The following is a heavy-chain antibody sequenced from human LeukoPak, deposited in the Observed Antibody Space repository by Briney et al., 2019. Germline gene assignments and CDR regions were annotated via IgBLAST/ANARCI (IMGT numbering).Heavy chain of an antibody. CDR2: IYSGGST. CDR3: ATEHDYGGHIFDY. CDR1: GFTVSSNY. J-gene: IGHJ4*02. Sequence: GGSLRLSCAASGFTVSSNYMSWVRQAPGKGLEWVSVIYSGGSTCYADSVKGRFTISRDNSKNTLYLQMNSLRAEDTAVYYCATEHDYGGHIFDYWGQGTLVTVSS. D-gene: IGHD4-23*01. V-gene: IGHV3-53*01.